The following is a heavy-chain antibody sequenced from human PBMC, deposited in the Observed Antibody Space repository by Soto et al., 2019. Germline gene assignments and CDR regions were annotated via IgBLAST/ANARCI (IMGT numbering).Heavy chain of an antibody. J-gene: IGHJ5*02. D-gene: IGHD5-12*01. V-gene: IGHV1-8*01. CDR2: MNPNSGNG. Sequence: QVQLVQAGAEVKKPGASVKVSCQASGYAFSNNDISCVRQGTGQGLEWMGWMNPNSGNGGYAQKFQGRVTLTRDTSKRTAYIELSILTSEDPASYDCARMATDGTLNWCDPGGQGTLVTVSA. CDR3: ARMATDGTLNWCDP. CDR1: GYAFSNND.